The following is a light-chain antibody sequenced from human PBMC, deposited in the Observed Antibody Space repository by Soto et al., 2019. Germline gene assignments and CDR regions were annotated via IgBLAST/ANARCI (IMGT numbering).Light chain of an antibody. V-gene: IGKV3-20*01. CDR3: QHYNNWPLT. CDR1: QSVSSSY. J-gene: IGKJ4*01. CDR2: GAS. Sequence: TVLTQSPGTLSLSPGERATLSCRASQSVSSSYLAWYQQKPGQAPRLLIYGASSRATGIPDRFSGSGSGTDFTLTISRLEPEDFAVYYCQHYNNWPLTFGGGTKVDI.